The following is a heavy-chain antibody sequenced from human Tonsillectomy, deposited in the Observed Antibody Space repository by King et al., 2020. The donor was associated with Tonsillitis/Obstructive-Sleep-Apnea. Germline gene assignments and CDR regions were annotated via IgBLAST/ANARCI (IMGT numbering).Heavy chain of an antibody. D-gene: IGHD3-3*01. CDR2: IRSKAYGGTT. J-gene: IGHJ4*02. Sequence: VQLVESGGGLVKPGRSLRLSCTASGFSFGDYTMSWFRQAPGKGLEWVTFIRSKAYGGTTEYAASVKGRFTISRDDSKSIAYLQINSLKTEDTAVYYCYREGITIFGVVIDHYFDYWGQGTLVTVSS. CDR3: YREGITIFGVVIDHYFDY. CDR1: GFSFGDYT. V-gene: IGHV3-49*05.